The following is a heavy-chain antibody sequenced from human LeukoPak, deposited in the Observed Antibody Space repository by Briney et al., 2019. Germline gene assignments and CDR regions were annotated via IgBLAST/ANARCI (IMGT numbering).Heavy chain of an antibody. Sequence: KPSETLSLTCAVSGGSLSGYYWNWIRQPPGKGLEWIGEGNHIGDTNYRASVKNRINILVDTSKNQVTLSLTSVTAADTAVYYCARRANNGSPRIWGQGTRVTVSS. CDR3: ARRANNGSPRI. D-gene: IGHD1-26*01. CDR2: GNHIGDT. J-gene: IGHJ4*02. V-gene: IGHV4-34*01. CDR1: GGSLSGYY.